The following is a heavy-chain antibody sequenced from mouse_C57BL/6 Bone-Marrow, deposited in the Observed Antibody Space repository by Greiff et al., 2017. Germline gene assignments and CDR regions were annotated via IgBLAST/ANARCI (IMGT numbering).Heavy chain of an antibody. CDR2: ISSGGSYT. CDR3: ARPQLGAMDY. J-gene: IGHJ4*01. Sequence: EVQLVESGGDLVKPGGSLKLSCAASGFTFSSYGMSWVRQTPDKRLEWVATISSGGSYTYYPDSVQGRFTISRDNAKNTLYLQMSSLKSEDTAMYYCARPQLGAMDYWGQGTSVTVSS. CDR1: GFTFSSYG. V-gene: IGHV5-6*01. D-gene: IGHD4-1*02.